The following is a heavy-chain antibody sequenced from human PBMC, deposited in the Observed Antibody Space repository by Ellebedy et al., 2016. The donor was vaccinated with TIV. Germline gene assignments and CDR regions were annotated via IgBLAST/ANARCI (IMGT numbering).Heavy chain of an antibody. V-gene: IGHV4-4*07. CDR1: GGSMRSFY. CDR3: ARAFDSLSGTGYQFDS. D-gene: IGHD3-3*01. J-gene: IGHJ4*02. CDR2: IYSSGST. Sequence: SETLSLXXTVSGGSMRSFYWTWLRQAAGKGLEWIGRIYSSGSTNYNHSFKGRVTMSVDTSKNQFSLELRSVTAADTAVYYCARAFDSLSGTGYQFDSWGQGTLVTVSS.